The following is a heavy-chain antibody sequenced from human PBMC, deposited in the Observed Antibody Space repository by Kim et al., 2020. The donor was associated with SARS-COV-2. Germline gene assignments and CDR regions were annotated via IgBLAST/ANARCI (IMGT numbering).Heavy chain of an antibody. J-gene: IGHJ3*02. V-gene: IGHV4-59*01. CDR3: ARLSWADSSSSSDAFDI. Sequence: LKSRVTISVDTSKNQFSLKLSSVTAADTAVYYCARLSWADSSSSSDAFDIWGQGTMVTVSS. D-gene: IGHD6-13*01.